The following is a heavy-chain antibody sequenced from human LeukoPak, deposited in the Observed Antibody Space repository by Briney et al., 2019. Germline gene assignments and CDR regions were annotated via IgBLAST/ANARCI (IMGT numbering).Heavy chain of an antibody. CDR1: GYTFTSYG. CDR2: ISAYNGNT. D-gene: IGHD3-3*01. CDR3: ARDRYDFWSGYPKSSYYFDY. J-gene: IGHJ4*02. V-gene: IGHV1-18*01. Sequence: ASVKVSCKASGYTFTSYGISWVRQAPRQGLEWMGWISAYNGNTNYAQKLQGRVTMTTDTSTSTAYMELRSLRSDDTAVYYCARDRYDFWSGYPKSSYYFDYWGQGTLVTVSS.